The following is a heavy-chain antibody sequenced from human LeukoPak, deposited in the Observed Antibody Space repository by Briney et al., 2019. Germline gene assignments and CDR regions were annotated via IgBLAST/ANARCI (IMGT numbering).Heavy chain of an antibody. CDR3: ARGWVVVTAYWFDP. V-gene: IGHV3-11*04. CDR2: ISSSGSTI. CDR1: GFTFSDYY. J-gene: IGHJ5*02. Sequence: GGSLRLSCAASGFTFSDYYMSWIRQAPGKGLEWVSYISSSGSTIYYADSVKGRFTISKDNAKNSLYLQMNSLRAEDTAVYYCARGWVVVTAYWFDPWGQGTLVTVSS. D-gene: IGHD2-21*02.